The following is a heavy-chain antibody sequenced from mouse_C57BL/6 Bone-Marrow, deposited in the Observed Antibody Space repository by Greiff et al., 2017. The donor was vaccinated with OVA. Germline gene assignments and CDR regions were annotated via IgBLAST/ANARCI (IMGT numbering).Heavy chain of an antibody. Sequence: EVKLMESGGGLVQPGGSLKLSCAASGFTFSDYYMYWVRQTPEKRLEWVAYISNGGGSTYYPDTVQGRFTISRDNAKNTLYLQMSRLKSEDTAMYYCARQCFSNDYAMDYWGQGTSVTVSS. J-gene: IGHJ4*01. CDR1: GFTFSDYY. D-gene: IGHD2-5*01. CDR2: ISNGGGST. V-gene: IGHV5-12*01. CDR3: ARQCFSNDYAMDY.